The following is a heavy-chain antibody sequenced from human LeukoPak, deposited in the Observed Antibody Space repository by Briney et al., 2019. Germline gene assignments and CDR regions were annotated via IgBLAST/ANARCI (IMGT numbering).Heavy chain of an antibody. Sequence: ASVKVSCKGSGYTFTSYYMHWVRQAPGQGLEWMGIINPSGGGTSYAQKFQGRVTMTRDMSTSTVYMELSSLGSEDTAVYYCARDLPYSSSWESIDYWGQGTLVTVSS. J-gene: IGHJ4*02. D-gene: IGHD6-13*01. CDR3: ARDLPYSSSWESIDY. V-gene: IGHV1-46*01. CDR1: GYTFTSYY. CDR2: INPSGGGT.